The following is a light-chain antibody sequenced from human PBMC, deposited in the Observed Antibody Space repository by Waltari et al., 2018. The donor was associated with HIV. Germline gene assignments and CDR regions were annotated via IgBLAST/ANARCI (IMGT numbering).Light chain of an antibody. J-gene: IGLJ2*01. V-gene: IGLV1-44*01. Sequence: QSVLTQLPSASGTPGQRVTISCSGSNSNIATNTVNWYQQLPGTAPKLLIYSNSRRPSGVPDRFSGSKSGTSASLAISGLQSEDEADYYCAAWDDSLNAVFGGGTKLTVL. CDR2: SNS. CDR3: AAWDDSLNAV. CDR1: NSNIATNT.